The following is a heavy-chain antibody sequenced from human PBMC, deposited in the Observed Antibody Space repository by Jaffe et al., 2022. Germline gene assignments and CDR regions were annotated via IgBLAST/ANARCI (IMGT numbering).Heavy chain of an antibody. J-gene: IGHJ3*02. Sequence: QVQLQQWGAGLLKPSETLSLTCAVYGGSFSGYYWSWIRQPPGKGLEWIGEINHSGSTNYNPSLKSRVTISVDTSKNQFSLKLSSVTAADTAVYYCARGPRRAFDIWGQGTMVTVSS. CDR3: ARGPRRAFDI. V-gene: IGHV4-34*01. CDR1: GGSFSGYY. CDR2: INHSGST.